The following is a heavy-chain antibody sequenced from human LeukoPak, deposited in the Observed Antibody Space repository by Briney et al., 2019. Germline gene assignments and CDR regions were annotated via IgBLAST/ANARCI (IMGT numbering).Heavy chain of an antibody. CDR3: AGRGRDSNNQKIFDY. CDR2: IYPDDSET. V-gene: IGHV5-51*01. J-gene: IGHJ4*02. CDR1: GYSFSNYW. D-gene: IGHD3-16*01. Sequence: GESLKISCKGSGYSFSNYWIGWVRQIPGKGLEWMGIIYPDDSETRYSPSFQGQVTISADRSTNTAYLQWSSLKASDTAMYYCAGRGRDSNNQKIFDYWGQGTLVTVSS.